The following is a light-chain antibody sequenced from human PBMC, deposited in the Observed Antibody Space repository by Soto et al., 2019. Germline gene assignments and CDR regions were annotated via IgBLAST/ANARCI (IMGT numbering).Light chain of an antibody. CDR2: KAS. J-gene: IGKJ1*01. Sequence: DIQMTQSPSTLSASVGDRVTITCRASQSISVWLAWYQQKAGKAPNLLIYKASRLEGGVPSRFSGSVSETEITLTISGLQPGDSATYYCQQYNSYSPTFGQGTKVDIK. CDR3: QQYNSYSPT. V-gene: IGKV1-5*03. CDR1: QSISVW.